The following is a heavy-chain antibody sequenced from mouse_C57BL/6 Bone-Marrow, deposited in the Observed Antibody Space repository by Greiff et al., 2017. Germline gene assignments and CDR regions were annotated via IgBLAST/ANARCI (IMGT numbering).Heavy chain of an antibody. CDR2: IYPRSGNT. V-gene: IGHV1-81*01. Sequence: QVQLQQSGAELARPGASVKLSCKASGYTFTSYGISWVKQRTGQGLEWIGEIYPRSGNTYYNEKFKGKATLTADKYSSTTYMELRSLTAEDSAVYFFARDHYYGSNLYYFDYWGQGTTLTVAS. CDR3: ARDHYYGSNLYYFDY. CDR1: GYTFTSYG. D-gene: IGHD1-1*01. J-gene: IGHJ2*01.